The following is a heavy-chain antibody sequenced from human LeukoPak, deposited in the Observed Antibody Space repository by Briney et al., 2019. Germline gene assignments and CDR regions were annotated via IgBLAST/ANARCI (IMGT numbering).Heavy chain of an antibody. J-gene: IGHJ3*02. CDR1: GFTFTTYW. Sequence: PGGSLRLSCAASGFTFTTYWMSWVRQAPGKGLEWVAKISPDGSEKYYVDSVKGRFTISRDNAKNSLDLQMSSLRADDTAVYYCARIGYGDKDDAFDIWGQGTMVTVSS. V-gene: IGHV3-7*04. CDR2: ISPDGSEK. CDR3: ARIGYGDKDDAFDI. D-gene: IGHD4-17*01.